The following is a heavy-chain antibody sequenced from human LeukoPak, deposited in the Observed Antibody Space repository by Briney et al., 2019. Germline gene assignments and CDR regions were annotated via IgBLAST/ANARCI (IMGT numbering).Heavy chain of an antibody. J-gene: IGHJ3*02. CDR3: ARDLRPYYDFWSGRDAFDI. Sequence: PGGSLRLSCAASGFTFSSYSMNWVRQAPGKGLEWVSSISSSSSYIYYADSVKGRFTISRDNAKNSLYLQMNSLRAEDTAAYYCARDLRPYYDFWSGRDAFDIWGQGTMVTVSS. D-gene: IGHD3-3*01. CDR1: GFTFSSYS. V-gene: IGHV3-21*01. CDR2: ISSSSSYI.